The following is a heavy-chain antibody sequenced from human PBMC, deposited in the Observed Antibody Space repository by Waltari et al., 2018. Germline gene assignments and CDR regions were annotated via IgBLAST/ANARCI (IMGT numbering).Heavy chain of an antibody. CDR2: LLNTGGT. Sequence: QVQLQESGPGLVKPSETLSLTFTVSGDFPSADNWTWIRQAPGKGLEWIAYLLNTGGTKCTPSLESRVTVSAVTSKKQFSLRLTSVTAADTAVYYCARLPTKYLDSLGWGFFDQWGQGILVTVSS. D-gene: IGHD3-22*01. J-gene: IGHJ4*02. CDR3: ARLPTKYLDSLGWGFFDQ. CDR1: GDFPSADN. V-gene: IGHV4-59*08.